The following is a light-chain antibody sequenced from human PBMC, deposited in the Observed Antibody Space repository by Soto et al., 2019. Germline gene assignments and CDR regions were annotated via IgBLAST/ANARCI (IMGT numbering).Light chain of an antibody. J-gene: IGKJ2*01. Sequence: EIVLTQSPGTLSLSPGERATLSCRASQSVSSTHLAWYQQKPGQAPRLVMYGASSRATGIPDRFSGSGSGTNLFLPISRLEPGDFAVYYCQQYGDSPPNAFGQGTKLEMK. CDR3: QQYGDSPPNA. V-gene: IGKV3-20*01. CDR2: GAS. CDR1: QSVSSTH.